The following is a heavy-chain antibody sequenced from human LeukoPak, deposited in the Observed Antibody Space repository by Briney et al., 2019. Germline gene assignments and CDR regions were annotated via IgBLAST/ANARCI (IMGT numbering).Heavy chain of an antibody. CDR3: ATAELLNAFDS. Sequence: PETLSLTCTVSGGSLSSSSYYWGWIRQPPGTGLEWIGSIYYSGSTYYNPSLKSRVTISVDTSKNQFSLKLSSVTAADTAVYYCATAELLNAFDSWGQGTMVTVSS. CDR1: GGSLSSSSYY. J-gene: IGHJ3*02. CDR2: IYYSGST. V-gene: IGHV4-39*01. D-gene: IGHD1-26*01.